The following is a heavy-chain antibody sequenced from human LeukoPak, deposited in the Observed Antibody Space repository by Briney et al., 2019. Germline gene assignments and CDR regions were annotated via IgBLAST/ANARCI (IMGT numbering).Heavy chain of an antibody. J-gene: IGHJ3*02. D-gene: IGHD2-2*01. Sequence: SETLSLTCTVSGGSISSYYWSWIRQPPGKGLEWIGYIYYSGSTNYNPSLKSRVTISVDTSKNQFSLKLSSVTAADTAVYYCARSPWGCSSTSCYPSAFDIWGQGTMVTASS. V-gene: IGHV4-59*08. CDR2: IYYSGST. CDR3: ARSPWGCSSTSCYPSAFDI. CDR1: GGSISSYY.